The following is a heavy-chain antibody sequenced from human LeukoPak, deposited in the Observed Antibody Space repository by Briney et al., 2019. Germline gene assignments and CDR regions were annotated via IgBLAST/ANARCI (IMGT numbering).Heavy chain of an antibody. CDR1: GYTFTSYG. J-gene: IGHJ3*02. V-gene: IGHV1-18*01. CDR2: ISAYNGNT. D-gene: IGHD2-15*01. CDR3: ARYCSGGSCYGTDDAFDI. Sequence: LWASVKVPCKASGYTFTSYGISWVRQAPGQGLEWMGWISAYNGNTNYAQKLQGRVTMTTDTSTSTAYMELRSLRSDDTAVYYCARYCSGGSCYGTDDAFDIWGQGTMVTVSS.